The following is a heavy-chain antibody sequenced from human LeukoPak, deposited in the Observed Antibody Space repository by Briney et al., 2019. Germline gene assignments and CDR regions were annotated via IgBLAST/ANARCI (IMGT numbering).Heavy chain of an antibody. CDR3: ARKLQYYYYYGMDV. D-gene: IGHD4-11*01. V-gene: IGHV4-39*01. CDR2: IFYGGNT. Sequence: KASETLSLTCTVSGGSISGSSYYWGWIRQPPGKGLEWIVSIFYGGNTSYNPSLKSRVTISVDTSKNQFSLKLSSVTAADTAVYYCARKLQYYYYYGMDVWGQGTTVTVSS. CDR1: GGSISGSSYY. J-gene: IGHJ6*02.